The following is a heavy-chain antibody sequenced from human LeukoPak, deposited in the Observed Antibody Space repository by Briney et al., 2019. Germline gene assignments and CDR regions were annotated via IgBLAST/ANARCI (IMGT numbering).Heavy chain of an antibody. CDR1: GYTLTELS. D-gene: IGHD1-20*01. V-gene: IGHV1-24*01. Sequence: ASVKVSCKVSGYTLTELSMHWVRQAPGKGLEWMGGFDPEDGETIHAQKFQGRVTMTEDTSTDTAYMELSSLRSEDTAVYYCATVPSPHRYNYHYGMDVWGQGTTVIVSS. J-gene: IGHJ6*02. CDR3: ATVPSPHRYNYHYGMDV. CDR2: FDPEDGET.